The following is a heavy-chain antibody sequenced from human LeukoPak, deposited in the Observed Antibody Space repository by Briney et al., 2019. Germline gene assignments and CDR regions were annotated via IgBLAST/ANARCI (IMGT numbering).Heavy chain of an antibody. D-gene: IGHD3-22*01. Sequence: PSETLSLTCAVYGGSFSGYYWSWIRQPPGKGLEWIGEINHSGSTNYNPSLKSRVTISVDTSKNQFSLKLGSVTAADTAVYYCARVSYDSSGYYSMWYWGHGTLVTVSS. CDR2: INHSGST. V-gene: IGHV4-34*01. J-gene: IGHJ4*01. CDR1: GGSFSGYY. CDR3: ARVSYDSSGYYSMWY.